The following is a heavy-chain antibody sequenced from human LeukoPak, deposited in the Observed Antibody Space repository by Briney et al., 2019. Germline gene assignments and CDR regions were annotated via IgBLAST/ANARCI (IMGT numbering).Heavy chain of an antibody. Sequence: GGSLRLSCAASGFTFDDYAMHWVRQAPGKGLEWVSGISWNSGSIGYADSVKGRFTISRDNAKNSLYLQMNSLRDEDTAVYYCARDPDDSSGYWFDYWGQGTLVTVSS. CDR1: GFTFDDYA. CDR2: ISWNSGSI. V-gene: IGHV3-9*01. J-gene: IGHJ4*02. D-gene: IGHD3-22*01. CDR3: ARDPDDSSGYWFDY.